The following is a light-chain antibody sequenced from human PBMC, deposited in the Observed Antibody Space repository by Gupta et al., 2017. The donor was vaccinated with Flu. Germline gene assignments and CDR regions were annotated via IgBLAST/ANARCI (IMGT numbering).Light chain of an antibody. Sequence: PSSLSAAVGDRVSISCRASQSITSYLKWYQQRPGKAPTLLIYATSNLQSGVPSRFSGSGSGTDFTLTISSLQPEDFATYYCQQSDSTRRTFGEGTKVEIK. CDR3: QQSDSTRRT. CDR2: ATS. J-gene: IGKJ1*01. V-gene: IGKV1-39*01. CDR1: QSITSY.